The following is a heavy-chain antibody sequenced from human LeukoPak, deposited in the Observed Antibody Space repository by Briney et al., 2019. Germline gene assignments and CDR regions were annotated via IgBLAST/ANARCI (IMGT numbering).Heavy chain of an antibody. J-gene: IGHJ4*02. CDR1: GFTFSSYG. CDR2: ISYDGSNK. Sequence: GGSLRLSCAASGFTFSSYGMHWVRQAPGKGLEWVAVISYDGSNKYYADSVKGRFTISRDNSRNTLYLQMNSLRAEDTAVYYCAKVKVPAAAIPLDYWGQGTLVTVSS. D-gene: IGHD2-2*01. CDR3: AKVKVPAAAIPLDY. V-gene: IGHV3-30*18.